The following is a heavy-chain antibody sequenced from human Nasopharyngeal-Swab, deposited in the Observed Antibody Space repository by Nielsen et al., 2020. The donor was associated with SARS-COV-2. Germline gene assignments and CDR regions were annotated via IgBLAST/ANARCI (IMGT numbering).Heavy chain of an antibody. J-gene: IGHJ3*02. Sequence: GESLKISCAGSGFSFNNYVISWVRQAPGKGLEWVSSFSPFDSGPHYSDSVKGRFSISRDSSENTVHLQMNSLRAEDTAVYYCAKDMYSSSWYFGFDIWGQGTMVTVSS. V-gene: IGHV3-23*01. CDR3: AKDMYSSSWYFGFDI. CDR2: FSPFDSGP. CDR1: GFSFNNYV. D-gene: IGHD6-13*01.